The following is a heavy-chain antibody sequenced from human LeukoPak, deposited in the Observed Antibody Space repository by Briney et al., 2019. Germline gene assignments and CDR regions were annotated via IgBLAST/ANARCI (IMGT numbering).Heavy chain of an antibody. Sequence: GGSLRLSCAASGFNFNDYYMSWIRQAPGTGLEWVSYITTGRTLSYADSVKGRFTISRDNAKNSLFLQMKSLRVEDTAVYYCARVVSSRSTVGFDPWGQGTLVTVSS. J-gene: IGHJ5*02. CDR3: ARVVSSRSTVGFDP. V-gene: IGHV3-11*04. CDR2: ITTGRTL. CDR1: GFNFNDYY. D-gene: IGHD5/OR15-5a*01.